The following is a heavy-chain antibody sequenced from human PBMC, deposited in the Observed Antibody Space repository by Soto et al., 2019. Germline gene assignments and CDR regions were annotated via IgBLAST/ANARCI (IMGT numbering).Heavy chain of an antibody. J-gene: IGHJ4*02. D-gene: IGHD6-13*01. CDR1: GGSFSGYY. CDR2: INHSGST. CDR3: VRGGYSSLDY. Sequence: QVQLQQWGAGLLKPSETLSLTCAVYGGSFSGYYWSWIRQPPGKGLEWIGEINHSGSTNYNPSLKSRVTISVDTSKNQFSLKLSSVTAADTAVYYCVRGGYSSLDYWGQGTLVTVSS. V-gene: IGHV4-34*01.